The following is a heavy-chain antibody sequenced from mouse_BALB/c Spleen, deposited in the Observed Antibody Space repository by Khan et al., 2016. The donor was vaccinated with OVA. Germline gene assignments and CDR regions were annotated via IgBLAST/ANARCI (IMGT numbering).Heavy chain of an antibody. CDR3: VRDGAYHRNDGWFAY. CDR2: INPSNGYT. D-gene: IGHD2-14*01. Sequence: QVQLKEPGAELARPGASVKMSCKASGYTFTSYTIHWIKVRPGQGLEWIGFINPSNGYTNYNQKFKDKATLTADKSSTTVHMQLSSLTSDDSAVYNCVRDGAYHRNDGWFAYWGQGTLVTVSA. V-gene: IGHV1-4*01. J-gene: IGHJ3*01. CDR1: GYTFTSYT.